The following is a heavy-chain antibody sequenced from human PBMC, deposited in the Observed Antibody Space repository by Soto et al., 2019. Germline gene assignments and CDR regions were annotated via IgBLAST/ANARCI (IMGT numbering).Heavy chain of an antibody. CDR2: IDDRGST. CDR1: GGTFSTYT. Sequence: SCKASGGTFSTYTITWVRQPPGKGLEWIGYIDDRGSTYNNPSLKSRVTLSVDKSKNHFSLKLRSVTAADTAVYFCARALGTYEYVWSSYRQRPHQFDSWGQGTLVTVSS. J-gene: IGHJ4*02. D-gene: IGHD3-16*02. CDR3: ARALGTYEYVWSSYRQRPHQFDS. V-gene: IGHV4-30-4*08.